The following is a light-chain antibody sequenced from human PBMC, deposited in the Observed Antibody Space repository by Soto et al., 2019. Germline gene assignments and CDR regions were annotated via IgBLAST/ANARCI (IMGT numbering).Light chain of an antibody. J-gene: IGLJ1*01. CDR2: EVS. CDR3: SSYTTSSTRV. CDR1: RSDVGGYNY. V-gene: IGLV2-14*01. Sequence: QSALTQPASVSGSPGQSITISCTGSRSDVGGYNYVSWYQQHPGKAPKLMIYEVSNRPSGVSTRFSGSKSGNTASLTISGLQAEDEADYYCSSYTTSSTRVFGTGTKLTVL.